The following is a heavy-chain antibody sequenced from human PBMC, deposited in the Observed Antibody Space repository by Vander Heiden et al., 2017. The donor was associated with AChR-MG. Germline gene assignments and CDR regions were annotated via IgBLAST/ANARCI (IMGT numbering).Heavy chain of an antibody. CDR1: EFTFRNYA. V-gene: IGHV3-23*01. D-gene: IGHD3-10*01. Sequence: EVQLLDSGGGLVPPGGSLKLSCAASEFTFRNYAMTWVRQAPGKGLEWVSAISGSGVSTYYADSVRGRFTISRDNSKNTLYLQMNSLRAGDTAVYYCAKNPSGVPLAPFDYWGQGTLVTVSS. J-gene: IGHJ4*02. CDR3: AKNPSGVPLAPFDY. CDR2: ISGSGVST.